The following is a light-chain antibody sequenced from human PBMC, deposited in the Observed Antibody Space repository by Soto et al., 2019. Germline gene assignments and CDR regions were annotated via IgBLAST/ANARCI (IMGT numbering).Light chain of an antibody. CDR3: QQYNNWPPYT. Sequence: EIVMTQSPATLSVSPGERATLSCRASQSVSSNLTWYQQKPGQAPRLLIYGGSTRATGIPARFSGSGSGTEFNHTIRSLQSEDFAVYYCQQYNNWPPYTFGQGTKLEIK. CDR2: GGS. J-gene: IGKJ2*01. V-gene: IGKV3-15*01. CDR1: QSVSSN.